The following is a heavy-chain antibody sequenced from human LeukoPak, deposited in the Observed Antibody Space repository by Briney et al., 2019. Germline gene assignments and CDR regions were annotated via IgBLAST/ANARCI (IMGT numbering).Heavy chain of an antibody. Sequence: GASVKVSCKASGYMLIGYYIHWVRQAPGQGLEWMGWINPNSGGTNYAQKFRGRVTMTRAPSINTAYMEVISLASDDTAVYYCARDSSITTPRGGFDIWGQGTKVTVSS. J-gene: IGHJ3*02. D-gene: IGHD3-22*01. CDR1: GYMLIGYY. CDR3: ARDSSITTPRGGFDI. CDR2: INPNSGGT. V-gene: IGHV1-2*02.